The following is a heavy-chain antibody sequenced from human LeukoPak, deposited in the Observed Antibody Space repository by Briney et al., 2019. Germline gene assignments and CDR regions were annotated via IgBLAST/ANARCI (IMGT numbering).Heavy chain of an antibody. Sequence: PSDTPTLTYAVWGGSFCAYYWMWIRQPPGKALEGVGEINHSGSSNYHSSLRGRVTISVDTSYKQFSLRLSSVTAADTAVYYCAPRGDIEHSYVYGKWFDPWGQGTRVTVSS. CDR3: APRGDIEHSYVYGKWFDP. J-gene: IGHJ5*02. CDR2: INHSGSS. V-gene: IGHV4-34*01. CDR1: GGSFCAYY. D-gene: IGHD5-18*01.